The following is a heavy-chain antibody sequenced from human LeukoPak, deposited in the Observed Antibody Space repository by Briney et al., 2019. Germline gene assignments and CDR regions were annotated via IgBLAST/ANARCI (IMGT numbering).Heavy chain of an antibody. J-gene: IGHJ3*02. V-gene: IGHV3-23*01. Sequence: GGSLRLSCAASGFTFSSYAMSWVRQAPGKGLEWVSAISGSGGSTYYADSVKGRFTISRDNAKNSLYLQMDSLRAEDTAIYYCARAFGVFDIWGQGTMVTVSS. CDR2: ISGSGGST. CDR3: ARAFGVFDI. CDR1: GFTFSSYA. D-gene: IGHD2-8*01.